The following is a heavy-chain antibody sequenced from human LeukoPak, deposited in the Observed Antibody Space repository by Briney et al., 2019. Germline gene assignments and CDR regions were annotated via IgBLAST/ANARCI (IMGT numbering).Heavy chain of an antibody. J-gene: IGHJ5*02. Sequence: ASVKVSCKASGYTFTGYYMHWVRQTPGQGLEWMGWINPNSGNTGYAQKFQGRVTMTRNTSISTAYMELSSLRSEDTAVYYCARHAYGFDPWGQGTLVTVSS. CDR1: GYTFTGYY. V-gene: IGHV1-8*02. CDR2: INPNSGNT. CDR3: ARHAYGFDP.